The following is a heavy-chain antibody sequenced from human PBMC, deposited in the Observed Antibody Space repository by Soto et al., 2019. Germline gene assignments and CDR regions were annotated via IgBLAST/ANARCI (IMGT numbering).Heavy chain of an antibody. J-gene: IGHJ6*02. CDR2: IIPIFGTA. D-gene: IGHD3-10*02. CDR1: GGTFSSYA. CDR3: ARNVRGVISYYYGMDV. Sequence: SVKVSCKASGGTFSSYAISWVRQAPGQGLEWMGGIIPIFGTANYAQKFQGRVTITADESTSTAYMELSSLRSEDTAVYYCARNVRGVISYYYGMDVWGQGTTVTVSS. V-gene: IGHV1-69*13.